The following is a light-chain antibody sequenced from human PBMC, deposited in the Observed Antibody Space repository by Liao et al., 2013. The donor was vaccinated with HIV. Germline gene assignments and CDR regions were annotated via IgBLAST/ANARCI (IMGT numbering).Light chain of an antibody. CDR2: YDT. CDR1: NIGSKS. J-gene: IGLJ1*01. CDR3: QLWDSSSDHPYV. V-gene: IGLV3-21*01. Sequence: SFVLTQPPSVSVAPGKTASITCGGSNIGSKSVHWYQQKPGQAPVLVIYYDTERPSGVPERMSGSKSGNTATLTISRVDAGDEADYYCQLWDSSSDHPYVFGTGTQVTVL.